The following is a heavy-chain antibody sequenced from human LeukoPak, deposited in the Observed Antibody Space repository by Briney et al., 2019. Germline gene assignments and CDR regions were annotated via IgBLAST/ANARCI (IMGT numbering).Heavy chain of an antibody. D-gene: IGHD5-24*01. CDR1: GGSISSYY. V-gene: IGHV4-4*09. CDR2: IYTSGST. Sequence: SETLSLTCTVSGGSISSYYWSWIRQPPGKGLEWIGYIYTSGSTNYNPSLKSRVTISVDTSKNQFSLKLSSVTAADTAVYYCARLQYVEMAPYNWFDPWGQGTLATVSS. CDR3: ARLQYVEMAPYNWFDP. J-gene: IGHJ5*02.